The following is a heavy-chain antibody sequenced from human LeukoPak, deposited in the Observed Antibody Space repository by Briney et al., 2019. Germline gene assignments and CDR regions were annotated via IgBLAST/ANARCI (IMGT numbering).Heavy chain of an antibody. J-gene: IGHJ4*02. CDR3: ARVGSITGTKGFFGY. Sequence: ASVKVSCKASGYTFTSYDINWVRQATGQGLESGGYMNPNSGNTGYAQKFQGRVTMTRNTSISTAYMEPSSLRSEDTAVYYCARVGSITGTKGFFGYWGQGTLVTVSS. CDR2: MNPNSGNT. CDR1: GYTFTSYD. V-gene: IGHV1-8*01. D-gene: IGHD1-20*01.